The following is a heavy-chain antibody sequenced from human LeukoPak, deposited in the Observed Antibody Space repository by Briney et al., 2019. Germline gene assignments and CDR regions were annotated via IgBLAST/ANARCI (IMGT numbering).Heavy chain of an antibody. CDR1: GFTFTNSA. D-gene: IGHD1-1*01. CDR2: IVVGSGNT. Sequence: SVKVSCKASGFTFTNSAVQWVRQARGQRLEWMGLIVVGSGNTNYPQKFQERVTITRDMSTSTAYMELSSLRSEDTAVYYCAADTTGTLAFDIWGQGTVVTVSS. V-gene: IGHV1-58*01. J-gene: IGHJ3*02. CDR3: AADTTGTLAFDI.